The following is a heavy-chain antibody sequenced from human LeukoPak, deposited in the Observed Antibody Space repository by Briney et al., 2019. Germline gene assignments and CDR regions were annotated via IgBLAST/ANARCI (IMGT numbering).Heavy chain of an antibody. V-gene: IGHV4-61*02. J-gene: IGHJ4*02. CDR3: ARDSVDGEPDY. CDR1: GGSICSGSYH. Sequence: SETLSLTCTVSGGSICSGSYHWTWIRQPAGKGLEWIGRIYTSGSTSYNPSLKSRVTISVDTSKNQFSLKLNSVTAADTAVYYCARDSVDGEPDYWGQGTLVTVSS. CDR2: IYTSGST. D-gene: IGHD4-17*01.